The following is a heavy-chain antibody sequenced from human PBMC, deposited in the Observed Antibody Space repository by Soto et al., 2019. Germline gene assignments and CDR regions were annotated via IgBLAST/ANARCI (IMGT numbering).Heavy chain of an antibody. CDR2: SSYDGRET. D-gene: IGHD3-10*01. J-gene: IGHJ4*02. V-gene: IGHV3-30*03. Sequence: GGSLRLSCAASDFDFSSYGIHWVRQAPDKGLEWVAASSYDGRETFYADSAKGRFTVSKEMSKNTAFLQMNALRHEDTAVYFCARDSGWPILNFDNWGQGTPVTVSS. CDR3: ARDSGWPILNFDN. CDR1: DFDFSSYG.